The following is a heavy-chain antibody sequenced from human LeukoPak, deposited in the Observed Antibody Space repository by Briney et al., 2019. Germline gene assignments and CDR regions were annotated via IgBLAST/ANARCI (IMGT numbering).Heavy chain of an antibody. V-gene: IGHV3-53*01. CDR2: ISGSGGST. Sequence: PGGSLRLSCAASGFTVSSNYMSWVRQAPGKGLEWVSAISGSGGSTYYADSVKGRFTISRDNAKNSLYLQMNSLRAEDTAVYYCARDGVRLHRGFFDYWGQGTLVTVSS. D-gene: IGHD3-16*01. J-gene: IGHJ4*02. CDR1: GFTVSSNY. CDR3: ARDGVRLHRGFFDY.